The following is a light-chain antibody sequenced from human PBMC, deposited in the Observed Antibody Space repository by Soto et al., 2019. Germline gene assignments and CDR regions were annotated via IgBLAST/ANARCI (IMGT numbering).Light chain of an antibody. Sequence: QLTQSPSSLSASVGDRVAITCRASQGISSYLAWYQKKPGKAPNLLIYAASTLQSGVPSRFSGSGSGTDFTLTISSLQPEDFATYYCQQLNTYPITFGQGTRLEMK. CDR3: QQLNTYPIT. CDR2: AAS. J-gene: IGKJ5*01. CDR1: QGISSY. V-gene: IGKV1-9*01.